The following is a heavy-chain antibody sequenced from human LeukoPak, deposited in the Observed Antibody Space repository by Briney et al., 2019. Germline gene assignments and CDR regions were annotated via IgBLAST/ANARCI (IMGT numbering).Heavy chain of an antibody. CDR2: IRTRAHGGTT. Sequence: GGSLRLSCSASGFTFGDYAMTWVRQAPGKGLEWLGMIRTRAHGGTTEYAASVRGRFTFSRDDSKSIAYLQMNSLKTEDTAVYYCTRGDWNDDNWGQGTLVTVSS. D-gene: IGHD1-1*01. V-gene: IGHV3-49*04. J-gene: IGHJ4*02. CDR3: TRGDWNDDN. CDR1: GFTFGDYA.